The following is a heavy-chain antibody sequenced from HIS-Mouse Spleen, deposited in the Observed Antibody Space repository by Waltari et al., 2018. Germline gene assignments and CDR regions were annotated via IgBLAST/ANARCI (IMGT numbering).Heavy chain of an antibody. CDR3: AREALWFGELLQRNWFDP. V-gene: IGHV3-74*01. CDR1: GFTFSSYW. CDR2: INSDGSST. D-gene: IGHD3-10*01. J-gene: IGHJ5*02. Sequence: EVQLVESGGGLVQPGGSLRLSCAASGFTFSSYWMHWVRQAPGKGLVWVSRINSDGSSTSYADSVKGRFTISRDNAKNTLYLQMNSLRAEDTAVYYCAREALWFGELLQRNWFDPWGQGTLVTVSS.